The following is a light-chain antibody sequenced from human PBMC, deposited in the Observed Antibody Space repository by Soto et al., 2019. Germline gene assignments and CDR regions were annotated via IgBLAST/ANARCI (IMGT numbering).Light chain of an antibody. Sequence: DRITITCRASQGIVTYLAWYQQKPGKVPNLLIFGASTLYSGVSSRFSGSGSGTDFTLTISSLQPDDVGTYYCQNYHNASETFGQGTKVDIK. CDR1: QGIVTY. V-gene: IGKV1-27*01. CDR2: GAS. CDR3: QNYHNASET. J-gene: IGKJ1*01.